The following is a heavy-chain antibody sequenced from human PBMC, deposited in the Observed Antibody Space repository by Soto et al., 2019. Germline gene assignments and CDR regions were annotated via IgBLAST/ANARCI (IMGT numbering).Heavy chain of an antibody. D-gene: IGHD1-1*01. CDR2: IFVNGNT. V-gene: IGHV4-4*07. Sequence: SETLSLTCTVASGSVSTYYWSWIRQPAGKGLEWIGRIFVNGNTNYNPSLRRRVTISVDTSKGQFSLNLTSVTAADTAVYFCARSGGSYNFDSWGQGILVTVSS. CDR3: ARSGGSYNFDS. CDR1: SGSVSTYY. J-gene: IGHJ4*02.